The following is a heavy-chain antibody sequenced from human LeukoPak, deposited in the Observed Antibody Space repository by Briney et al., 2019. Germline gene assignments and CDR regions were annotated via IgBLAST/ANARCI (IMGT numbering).Heavy chain of an antibody. Sequence: GASVKVSCKASGYTFTSYYMHWVRQAPGQGLEWMGIINPSGGSTSYAQKFQGRVTMTRDMSTSTVYMELSSLRSEDTAVYYCARAGAVAGTFPAWVPADYWGQGTLVTVSS. J-gene: IGHJ4*02. D-gene: IGHD6-19*01. CDR1: GYTFTSYY. CDR2: INPSGGST. CDR3: ARAGAVAGTFPAWVPADY. V-gene: IGHV1-46*01.